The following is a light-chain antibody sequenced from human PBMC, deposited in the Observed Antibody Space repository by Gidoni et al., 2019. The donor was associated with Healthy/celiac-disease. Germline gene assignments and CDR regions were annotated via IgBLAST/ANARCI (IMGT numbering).Light chain of an antibody. CDR2: DAS. J-gene: IGKJ4*01. CDR3: QQRSNLLT. Sequence: IVLTQYPATLSLSQGERATLYCRASQSVSSYLAWYQQKPGQAPRLLIYDASNRATVIPAMFSGSGSGTYFPLTISSLEPEDFAVYYCQQRSNLLTFGGGTKVEIK. CDR1: QSVSSY. V-gene: IGKV3-11*01.